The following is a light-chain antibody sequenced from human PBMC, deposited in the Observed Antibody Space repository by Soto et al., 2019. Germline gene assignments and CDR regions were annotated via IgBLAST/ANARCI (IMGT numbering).Light chain of an antibody. CDR3: QQYNSYPFT. J-gene: IGKJ4*01. V-gene: IGKV1-5*01. Sequence: DIQMTQSPSTLSASVGDRVTITCRASQSISTWLAWYQQKPGKAPKLLIYDASSLESGVPSRFSGSGSGTEFTLAISSLQPDDFATYYCQQYNSYPFTFGGGTKVDNK. CDR1: QSISTW. CDR2: DAS.